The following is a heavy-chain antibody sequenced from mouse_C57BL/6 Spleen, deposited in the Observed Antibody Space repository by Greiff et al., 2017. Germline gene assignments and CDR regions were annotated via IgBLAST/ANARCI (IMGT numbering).Heavy chain of an antibody. CDR2: ISDGGSYT. CDR3: ARDRWALYWYFDV. Sequence: EVQGVESGGGLVKPGGSLKLSCAASGFTFSSYAMSWVRQTPEKRLEWVATISDGGSYTYYPDNVKGRFTISRDNAKNNLYLHMSHLKSEDTAMYYCARDRWALYWYFDVWGTGTTVTVSS. CDR1: GFTFSSYA. J-gene: IGHJ1*03. V-gene: IGHV5-4*01.